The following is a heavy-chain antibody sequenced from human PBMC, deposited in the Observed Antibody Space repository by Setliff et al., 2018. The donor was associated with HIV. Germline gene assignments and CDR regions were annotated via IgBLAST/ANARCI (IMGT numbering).Heavy chain of an antibody. Sequence: SETLSLTCTVSGGSISSGSYYWSWIRQPAGKGLEWIGHIYTSGSTNYNPSLKSRVTISVDTSKNQFSLKVTSVTAADTAVYYCARPLSTPYNFWGDGFALWGQGALVTVSS. V-gene: IGHV4-61*09. CDR3: ARPLSTPYNFWGDGFAL. CDR1: GGSISSGSYY. D-gene: IGHD3-3*01. J-gene: IGHJ3*01. CDR2: IYTSGST.